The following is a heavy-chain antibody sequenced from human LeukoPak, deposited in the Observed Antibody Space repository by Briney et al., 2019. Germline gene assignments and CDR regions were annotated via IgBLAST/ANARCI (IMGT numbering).Heavy chain of an antibody. CDR3: ARGVAAGDPYYFDY. D-gene: IGHD6-13*01. CDR2: ISSSSTYI. V-gene: IGHV3-21*01. CDR1: GFTLSSYS. Sequence: GSLRLSCAASGFTLSSYSMNWVRQAPGKGLEWVSSISSSSTYIYYADSVKGRFTISRDNAKNSLYLQMNSLRAEDTAVYYCARGVAAGDPYYFDYWGQGTLVTVSS. J-gene: IGHJ4*02.